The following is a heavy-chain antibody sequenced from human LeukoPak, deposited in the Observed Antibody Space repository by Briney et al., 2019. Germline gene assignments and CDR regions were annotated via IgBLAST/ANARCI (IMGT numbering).Heavy chain of an antibody. D-gene: IGHD6-6*01. CDR1: GSTFNSYW. CDR3: ARAMSSVTARYYFDY. Sequence: PGGSLRLSCAASGSTFNSYWMTWVRQAPGKGLEWVASIKRDGGEIYYVDSVKGRFTLSRDNAKNSLDLQMDSLRAEDTAVNYCARAMSSVTARYYFDYWGQGTLVTVSA. J-gene: IGHJ4*02. V-gene: IGHV3-7*05. CDR2: IKRDGGEI.